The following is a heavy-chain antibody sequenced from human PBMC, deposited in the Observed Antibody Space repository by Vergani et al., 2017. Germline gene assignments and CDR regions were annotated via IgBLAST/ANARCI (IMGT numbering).Heavy chain of an antibody. V-gene: IGHV1-69*08. D-gene: IGHD6-13*01. CDR1: GGTFSSYT. Sequence: QVQLVQSGAEVKKPGSSVKVSCKASGGTFSSYTISWVRQAPGQGLEWMGRIIPILGIANYAQKFQGRVTITADKSTSTAYMELSSLRSEDTAVYYCATDLYQQPVLDDYYSGMDVWGQGTTVTVSS. CDR3: ATDLYQQPVLDDYYSGMDV. CDR2: IIPILGIA. J-gene: IGHJ6*02.